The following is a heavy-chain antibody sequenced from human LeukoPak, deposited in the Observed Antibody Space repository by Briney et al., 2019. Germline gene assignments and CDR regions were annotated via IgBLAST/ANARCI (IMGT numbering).Heavy chain of an antibody. D-gene: IGHD3/OR15-3a*01. CDR3: ARQTGSGLFTLP. CDR2: IYYTGNT. J-gene: IGHJ4*02. Sequence: PSETLSLTCTVSGVSISSSNSYWGWIRQPPGRGLEWIGSIYYTGNTYYNASLKSRVTISIDTSKYQISLRLTSVTAADTAMYYCARQTGSGLFTLPGGQGTLVTVSS. V-gene: IGHV4-39*01. CDR1: GVSISSSNSY.